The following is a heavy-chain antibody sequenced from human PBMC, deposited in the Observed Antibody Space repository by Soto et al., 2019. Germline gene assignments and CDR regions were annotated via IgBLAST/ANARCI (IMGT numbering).Heavy chain of an antibody. CDR2: INPNSGGT. V-gene: IGHV1-2*04. J-gene: IGHJ6*02. CDR3: ARSLYCSGGSCSGGVNYYGMDV. Sequence: ASVKVSCKASGYTFTGYYMHWVRQAPGQGLEWMGWINPNSGGTNYAQKFQGWVTMTRDTSISTAYMELSRLRSDATAVYYCARSLYCSGGSCSGGVNYYGMDVWGQGTTVTVSS. CDR1: GYTFTGYY. D-gene: IGHD2-15*01.